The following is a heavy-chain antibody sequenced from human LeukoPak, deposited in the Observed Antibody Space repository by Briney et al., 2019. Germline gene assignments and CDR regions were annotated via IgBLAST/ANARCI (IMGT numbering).Heavy chain of an antibody. CDR1: GFTFSSYA. D-gene: IGHD3-22*01. J-gene: IGHJ4*02. V-gene: IGHV3-23*01. CDR3: AKDLADSSGYWGFDY. Sequence: GGSLRLSCAASGFTFSSYAMSWVRQAPGKGLEWVSAISDSGTSTYYADSVKGRFTISRDNSKNTLYLQMNSLRAEDTAVYYCAKDLADSSGYWGFDYWGQGTLVTVSS. CDR2: ISDSGTST.